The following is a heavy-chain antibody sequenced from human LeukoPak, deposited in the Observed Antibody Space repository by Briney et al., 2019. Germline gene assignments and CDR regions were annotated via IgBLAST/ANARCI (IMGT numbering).Heavy chain of an antibody. CDR1: GLTLSNFG. CDR2: IWNDGSHQ. V-gene: IGHV3-33*06. J-gene: IGHJ4*02. Sequence: GGSLRLSCVASGLTLSNFGVHWVRQAPGKGPEWVAVIWNDGSHQYYSDSVKGRFTISRDNSENTVYLQMDSLRVEDTAMYYCAKDSNEFGDPYVDYWGQGTLVIVSS. CDR3: AKDSNEFGDPYVDY. D-gene: IGHD3-10*01.